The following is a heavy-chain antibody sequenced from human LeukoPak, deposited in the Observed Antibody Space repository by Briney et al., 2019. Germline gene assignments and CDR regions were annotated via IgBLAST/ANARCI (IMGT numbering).Heavy chain of an antibody. J-gene: IGHJ5*02. CDR3: ARVNGWFDP. Sequence: GGSLRLSCAASGFTFSSYAMHWVRQAPGKGLEWVAVISYDGSNKYYADSVKGRFTISRDNSKNTLYLQMNSLRAEDTAVYYCARVNGWFDPWGQGTLVTVSS. V-gene: IGHV3-30*04. CDR1: GFTFSSYA. CDR2: ISYDGSNK.